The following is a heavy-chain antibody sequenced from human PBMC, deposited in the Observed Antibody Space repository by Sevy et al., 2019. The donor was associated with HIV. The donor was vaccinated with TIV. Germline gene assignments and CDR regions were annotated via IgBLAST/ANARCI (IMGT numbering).Heavy chain of an antibody. CDR3: ARDQDGGPVFTPGDGFDF. CDR2: INTDSRIT. D-gene: IGHD3-16*01. Sequence: GGSLRLSCTVSGFIFNNKGMHWVRQAPGKGLVWVSRINTDSRITTYADSVKGRFTISRDNAKNTVYLQMNSLRADDTAMYYCARDQDGGPVFTPGDGFDFWGQGTLVTVSS. CDR1: GFIFNNKG. J-gene: IGHJ3*01. V-gene: IGHV3-74*01.